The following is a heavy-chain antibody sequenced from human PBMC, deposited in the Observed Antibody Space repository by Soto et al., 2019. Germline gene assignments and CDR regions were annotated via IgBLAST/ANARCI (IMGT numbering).Heavy chain of an antibody. Sequence: PGGSLRLSCAASGFTFSSYAMSWVRQAPGKGLEWVSAISGSGGSTYYADSVKGRFTISRDNSKNTLYLQMNSLRAEDTAVYYCAKDSVAGTWPPDVFDYWGQGTLVTVSS. CDR3: AKDSVAGTWPPDVFDY. D-gene: IGHD6-19*01. V-gene: IGHV3-23*01. J-gene: IGHJ4*02. CDR2: ISGSGGST. CDR1: GFTFSSYA.